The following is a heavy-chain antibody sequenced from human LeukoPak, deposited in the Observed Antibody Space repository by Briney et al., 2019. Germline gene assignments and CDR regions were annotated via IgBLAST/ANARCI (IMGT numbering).Heavy chain of an antibody. V-gene: IGHV3-21*01. CDR3: ARDIEGEGDY. D-gene: IGHD3-16*01. CDR1: GFTFSSYS. CDR2: ISSSSSYI. Sequence: PGGSLRLSCAASGFTFSSYSMNWVRQAPGKGLEWVSSISSSSSYIYYADSVKGRFTISRDNAKNSLYLQMDSLRAEDTAVYYCARDIEGEGDYWGQGTLVTVSS. J-gene: IGHJ4*02.